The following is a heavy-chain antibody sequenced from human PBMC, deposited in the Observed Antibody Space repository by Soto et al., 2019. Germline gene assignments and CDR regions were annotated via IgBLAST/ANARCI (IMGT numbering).Heavy chain of an antibody. J-gene: IGHJ4*02. D-gene: IGHD3-10*01. CDR1: GFTFSNYA. Sequence: EVQLLESGGGFVQPGGSLRLSCVVSGFTFSNYAINWVRQAPGKGLVRVSAISASGGGTYYIDSVKGAFTISRYSSKNTLHRQMTSLRVDDTAVYYWTMHFYYASGSYYAVDYWGQGTLVTGSS. CDR3: TMHFYYASGSYYAVDY. V-gene: IGHV3-23*01. CDR2: ISASGGGT.